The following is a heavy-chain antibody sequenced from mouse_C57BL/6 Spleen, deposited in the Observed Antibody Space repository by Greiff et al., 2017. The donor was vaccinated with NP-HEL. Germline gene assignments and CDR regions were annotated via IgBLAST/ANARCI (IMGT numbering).Heavy chain of an antibody. J-gene: IGHJ3*01. V-gene: IGHV1-50*01. CDR2: IDPSDSYT. CDR3: DRNCGGTPWFAY. CDR1: GYTFTSYW. Sequence: QVQLQQPGAELVKPGASVKLSCKASGYTFTSYWMQWVKQRPGQGLEWIGEIDPSDSYTNYNQKFKGKATLTVDTSSSTAYMQLSSLTSEDSEVYYCDRNCGGTPWFAYWGQGTLVTVSA. D-gene: IGHD2-14*01.